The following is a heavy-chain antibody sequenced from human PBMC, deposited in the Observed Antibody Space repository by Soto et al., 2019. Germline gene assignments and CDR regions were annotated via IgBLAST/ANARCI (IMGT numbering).Heavy chain of an antibody. Sequence: GGSLRLSCAASGFTFSSYAMSWVRQAPGKGLEWVSGISGSGGSTYYADSVKGRFTISRDNSKNTLYLQMNSLRAEDTAVYYCAKDSGGGSITGTTLDAFDIWGQGTMVTVSS. CDR2: ISGSGGST. D-gene: IGHD1-7*01. J-gene: IGHJ3*02. CDR3: AKDSGGGSITGTTLDAFDI. CDR1: GFTFSSYA. V-gene: IGHV3-23*01.